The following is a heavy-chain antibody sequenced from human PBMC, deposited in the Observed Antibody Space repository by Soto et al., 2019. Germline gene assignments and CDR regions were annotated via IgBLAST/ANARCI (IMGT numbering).Heavy chain of an antibody. V-gene: IGHV4-31*03. D-gene: IGHD1-1*01. CDR3: ARAPIPNWNYYGMDV. Sequence: QVQLRESGPGQVKPSQTLSLTCTVSGGSINSGGYHWSWIRQHPGKGLEWIGDIYYSGSTYYNPSLKSRVTISIATSTNHFSLHLSALTAADTAVYYCARAPIPNWNYYGMDVWGQGTTVTVSS. CDR2: IYYSGST. CDR1: GGSINSGGYH. J-gene: IGHJ6*02.